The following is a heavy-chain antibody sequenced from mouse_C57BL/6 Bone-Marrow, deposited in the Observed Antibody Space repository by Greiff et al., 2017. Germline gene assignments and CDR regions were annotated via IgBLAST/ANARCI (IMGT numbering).Heavy chain of an antibody. J-gene: IGHJ2*01. CDR1: GFTFSSYA. V-gene: IGHV5-4*01. CDR2: ISAGGSYT. CDR3: ARDGPIYYDYFDY. Sequence: EVMLVESGGGLVKPGGSLKLSCAASGFTFSSYAMSWVRQTPEKRLEWVATISAGGSYTYYPDNVKGRFTLSRDNAKNNLYLQMSHLKSEDTAMYYCARDGPIYYDYFDYWGQGTTLTVSS. D-gene: IGHD2-4*01.